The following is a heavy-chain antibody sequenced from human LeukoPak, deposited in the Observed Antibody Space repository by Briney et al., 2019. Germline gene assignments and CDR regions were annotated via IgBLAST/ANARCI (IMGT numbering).Heavy chain of an antibody. Sequence: GGSLRLSCAASGLTISSYSMNWVRQAPGKGLEWVANIQQDGTEKYYVDSVKGRFTISRDNAKNSLYLQMNSLRVEDAAVYYCAKVAKYYYGSETYYFFEHWGQGTPVTASS. J-gene: IGHJ4*02. CDR3: AKVAKYYYGSETYYFFEH. CDR2: IQQDGTEK. CDR1: GLTISSYS. V-gene: IGHV3-7*01. D-gene: IGHD3-10*01.